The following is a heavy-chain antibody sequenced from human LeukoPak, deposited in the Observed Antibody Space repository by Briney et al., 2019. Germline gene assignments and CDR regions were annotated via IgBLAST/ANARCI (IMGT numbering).Heavy chain of an antibody. Sequence: ASVTVSCKASGGPFNSYAFSWVRQAPGQGLEWIGGVIPISGTTDYAQKFLGRVTITTDESTSTAYMELSSLRSEDTAVYYCATISSVLEWLPYGFRFDYWGQGTLVTVSS. D-gene: IGHD3-3*01. CDR2: VIPISGTT. J-gene: IGHJ4*02. CDR3: ATISSVLEWLPYGFRFDY. CDR1: GGPFNSYA. V-gene: IGHV1-69*05.